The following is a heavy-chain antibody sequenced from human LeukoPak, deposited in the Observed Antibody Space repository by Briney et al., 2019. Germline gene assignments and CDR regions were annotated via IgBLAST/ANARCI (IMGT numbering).Heavy chain of an antibody. V-gene: IGHV1-2*02. D-gene: IGHD4-17*01. J-gene: IGHJ4*02. Sequence: GASVKVSCKASGYTFTGYYMHWVRQAPGQGLEWMGWINPNSGGTNYAQKFQGRVTMTRNTSISTAYMELSSLRSEDTAVYYCARGYNYGDYDYPDYWGQGTLVTVSS. CDR2: INPNSGGT. CDR3: ARGYNYGDYDYPDY. CDR1: GYTFTGYY.